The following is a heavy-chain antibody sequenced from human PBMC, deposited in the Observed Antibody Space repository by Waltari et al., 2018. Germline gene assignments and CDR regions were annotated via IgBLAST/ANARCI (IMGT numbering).Heavy chain of an antibody. CDR1: GYTFTDFF. D-gene: IGHD3-3*01. V-gene: IGHV1-2*06. CDR2: INPNSGDT. CDR3: ARSGGGTTTFGVAE. J-gene: IGHJ4*02. Sequence: QVQLVQSGAVVKKSGASVKVSCKASGYTFTDFFIHWVRQAPGQGLEWMGRINPNSGDTSYAQRFQGRVTMTGDTSITTAYMELTGLRSDDTAIYYCARSGGGTTTFGVAEWGQGSLVTVSS.